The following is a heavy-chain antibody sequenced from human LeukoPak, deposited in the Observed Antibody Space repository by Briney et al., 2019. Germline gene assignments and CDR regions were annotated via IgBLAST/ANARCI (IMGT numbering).Heavy chain of an antibody. D-gene: IGHD3-16*01. J-gene: IGHJ5*02. CDR1: GGSISSGSYY. CDR3: ASTPPDLGWFDP. Sequence: SETLSLTCTVSGGSISSGSYYWSWIRQPAGKGLEWIGRIYTSGSTNYNPSLKSRVTMSVDTSKNQFSLKLSSVTAADTAVYYCASTPPDLGWFDPWGQGTLVTVSS. CDR2: IYTSGST. V-gene: IGHV4-61*02.